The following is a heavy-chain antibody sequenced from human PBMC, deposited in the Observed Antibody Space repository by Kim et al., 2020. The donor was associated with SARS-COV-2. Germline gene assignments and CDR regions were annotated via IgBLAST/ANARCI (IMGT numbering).Heavy chain of an antibody. Sequence: GGSLRLSCAASGFTFSSYGMHWVRQAPGKGLEWVAVISYDGSNKYYADSVKGRFTISRDNSKNTLYLQMNSLRAEDTAVYYCAKEQATYPFYYYMDVWGKGTTVTVSS. V-gene: IGHV3-30*18. J-gene: IGHJ6*03. CDR1: GFTFSSYG. CDR3: AKEQATYPFYYYMDV. D-gene: IGHD2-2*02. CDR2: ISYDGSNK.